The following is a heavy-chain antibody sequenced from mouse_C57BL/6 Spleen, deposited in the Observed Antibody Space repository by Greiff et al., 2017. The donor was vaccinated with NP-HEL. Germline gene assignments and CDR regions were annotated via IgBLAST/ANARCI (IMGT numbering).Heavy chain of an antibody. Sequence: EVKLQQSGAELVKPGASVKLSCTASGFNIKDSYMHWVKQRTEQGLAWIGRIDPEDGETKYAPNFPGKATITAETSSNTAYLQLSSLTSEETAVYYCARTYGSSYGYFDVWGTGTTVTVSS. V-gene: IGHV14-2*01. J-gene: IGHJ1*03. CDR2: IDPEDGET. CDR3: ARTYGSSYGYFDV. D-gene: IGHD1-1*01. CDR1: GFNIKDSY.